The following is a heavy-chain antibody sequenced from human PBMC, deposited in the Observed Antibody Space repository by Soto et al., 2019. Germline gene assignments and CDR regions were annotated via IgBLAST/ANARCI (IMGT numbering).Heavy chain of an antibody. CDR3: CTGVRMVRSGVLGY. CDR2: VKSKTDGGTT. J-gene: IGHJ4*02. V-gene: IGHV3-15*07. CDR1: GFTFSNAW. D-gene: IGHD3-10*01. Sequence: EVQLVESGGGLVKPGGSLRVSCAASGFTFSNAWMFWVRQAPGKGLEWVGRVKSKTDGGTTDYTTPVKDRFTISREDSKNTVYLEMSSLDIEDTGVYYCCTGVRMVRSGVLGYWGQGVSVTVSS.